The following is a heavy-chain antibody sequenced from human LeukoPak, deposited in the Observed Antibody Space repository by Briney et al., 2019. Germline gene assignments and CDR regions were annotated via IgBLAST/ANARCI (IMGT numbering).Heavy chain of an antibody. Sequence: SETLSLTCTVSGGSIGSSSYYWGWIRQPPGKGLEWIGSIYYSGSTYYNPSLKSRVTISVDTSKNQFSLKLSSVTAADTAVYYCARIGSGLAFDPWGQGTLVTVSS. CDR3: ARIGSGLAFDP. V-gene: IGHV4-39*01. J-gene: IGHJ5*02. CDR2: IYYSGST. CDR1: GGSIGSSSYY. D-gene: IGHD3-10*01.